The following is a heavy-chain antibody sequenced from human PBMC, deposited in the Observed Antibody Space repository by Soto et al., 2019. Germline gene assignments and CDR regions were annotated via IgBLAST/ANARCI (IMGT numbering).Heavy chain of an antibody. CDR1: GGTFNNYG. Sequence: QEQLVQSGAEVKKPGSSLKVSCKATGGTFNNYGISWVRQAPGQGREWMGGNIPMFGTTEYAQKFQGRVTITADKSTRTVYMELTSLKFEDTAVYFCARGAITVFGVVVGSMDVWGQGTKVTVSS. CDR3: ARGAITVFGVVVGSMDV. D-gene: IGHD3-3*01. CDR2: NIPMFGTT. V-gene: IGHV1-69*06. J-gene: IGHJ6*02.